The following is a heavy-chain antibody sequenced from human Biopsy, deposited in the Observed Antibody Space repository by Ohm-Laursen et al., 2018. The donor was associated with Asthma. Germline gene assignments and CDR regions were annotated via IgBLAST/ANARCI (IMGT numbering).Heavy chain of an antibody. CDR3: ARGYSGSDRIVYYYSGLEV. D-gene: IGHD5-12*01. V-gene: IGHV1-69*13. CDR1: GDSFSNYA. CDR2: LIPVLGTP. J-gene: IGHJ6*02. Sequence: ASVKVSCKASGDSFSNYAISWVRQAPGQGLEWMGGLIPVLGTPDHAQMFEGRVTITADESTGTAYMELSSLSSEDTAVYYCARGYSGSDRIVYYYSGLEVWGQGTTVTVSS.